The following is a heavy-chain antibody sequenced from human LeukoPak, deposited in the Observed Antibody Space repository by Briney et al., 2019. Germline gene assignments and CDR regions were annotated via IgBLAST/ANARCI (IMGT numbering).Heavy chain of an antibody. CDR1: GYSISDGHY. CDR2: MYYSGKT. V-gene: IGHV4-38-2*01. D-gene: IGHD3-10*01. J-gene: IGHJ6*03. Sequence: SETLSLTCAVSGYSISDGHYWGWIRQPPGKGLEWIATMYYSGKTYYNPSLKRRVSMSVDTSNDQFSLRLNSVTAADTAVYYCARSECGYYNCFYYSYYVDVWGKGTSVSVSS. CDR3: ARSECGYYNCFYYSYYVDV.